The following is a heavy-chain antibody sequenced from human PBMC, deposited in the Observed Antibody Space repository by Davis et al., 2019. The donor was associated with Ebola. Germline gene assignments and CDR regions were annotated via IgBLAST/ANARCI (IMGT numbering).Heavy chain of an antibody. CDR1: GFTFSSYA. CDR3: AKMESVAATPSVVDY. CDR2: ISGSGGST. V-gene: IGHV3-23*01. J-gene: IGHJ4*02. D-gene: IGHD2-15*01. Sequence: PGESLKISCAASGFTFSSYAMSWVRQAPGKGLEWVSAISGSGGSTYYADSVKGRFTISRDNSKNTLYLQMNSLRAEDTAVYYCAKMESVAATPSVVDYWGQGTLVTVSS.